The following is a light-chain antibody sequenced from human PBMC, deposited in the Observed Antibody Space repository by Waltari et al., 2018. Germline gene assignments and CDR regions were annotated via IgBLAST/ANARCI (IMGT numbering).Light chain of an antibody. CDR2: GNN. V-gene: IGLV1-44*01. Sequence: QSVLTQPPSASGTPGQRVTISCSGSTSNIGTYPVNWYQQLPGTAPKLLIYGNNLRPSGVPDRFFGSKSGPSASLAISGLQSEDEADYYCAAWDDSLNGPVFGGGTKLTVL. J-gene: IGLJ2*01. CDR1: TSNIGTYP. CDR3: AAWDDSLNGPV.